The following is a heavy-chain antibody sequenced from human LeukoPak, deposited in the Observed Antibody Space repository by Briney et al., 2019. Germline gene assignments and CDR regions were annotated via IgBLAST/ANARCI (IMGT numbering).Heavy chain of an antibody. CDR3: ARDQRGFSYSKYYFDY. Sequence: GRSLRLSCAASGFSFSSYGMHWVRQAPGKGLEWVAVIWYGGTNKYYVDSVKGRFTISRDNSKNTLYLQMNSLRAEDTAVYYCARDQRGFSYSKYYFDYWGQGTLVTVSS. J-gene: IGHJ4*02. CDR2: IWYGGTNK. CDR1: GFSFSSYG. V-gene: IGHV3-33*01. D-gene: IGHD5-18*01.